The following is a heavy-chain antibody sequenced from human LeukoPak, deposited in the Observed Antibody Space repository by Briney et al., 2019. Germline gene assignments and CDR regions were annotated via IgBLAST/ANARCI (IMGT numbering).Heavy chain of an antibody. CDR1: GGSFSGYY. V-gene: IGHV4-34*01. D-gene: IGHD3-22*01. Sequence: PSETLSPTCAVSGGSFSGYYWSWVRQPPGGGLAWIGEVSHGRNTNYHPSLKSRVTLSLDTSKNQFSLELTSVTAADTAVYYCARGSPRDYDSSGYYYGLDPWGQGTLVAVSS. CDR3: ARGSPRDYDSSGYYYGLDP. J-gene: IGHJ5*02. CDR2: VSHGRNT.